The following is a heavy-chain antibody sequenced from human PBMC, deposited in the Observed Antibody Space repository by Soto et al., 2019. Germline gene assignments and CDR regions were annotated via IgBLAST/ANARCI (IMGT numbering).Heavy chain of an antibody. CDR3: VRTSGGEYYDSRQYYHSY. CDR1: GYSFAGYW. J-gene: IGHJ4*02. D-gene: IGHD3-22*01. CDR2: IDPSGSQT. V-gene: IGHV5-10-1*01. Sequence: XESLTISGKGSGYSFAGYWITLVCQKPGKGLEWMGRIDPSGSQTYYSPSFRGHVTISADKSTTTAYLQWNSLQASDTAMYYCVRTSGGEYYDSRQYYHSYWGQGTLVTVSS.